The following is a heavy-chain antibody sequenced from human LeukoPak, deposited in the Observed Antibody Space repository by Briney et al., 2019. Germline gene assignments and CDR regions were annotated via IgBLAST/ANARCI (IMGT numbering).Heavy chain of an antibody. D-gene: IGHD6-19*01. CDR2: ISHGGDSA. CDR1: GFTFSTYA. J-gene: IGHJ4*02. V-gene: IGHV3-23*01. CDR3: AKGRSGWYEGLDY. Sequence: PGGSLRLSCTASGFTFSTYAMIWVRQAPGKGLEWVSVISHGGDSAWYADSVKGRFTISRDNSKSTLFLQMNSLRADDTAIYYCAKGRSGWYEGLDYWGQGILVTVSS.